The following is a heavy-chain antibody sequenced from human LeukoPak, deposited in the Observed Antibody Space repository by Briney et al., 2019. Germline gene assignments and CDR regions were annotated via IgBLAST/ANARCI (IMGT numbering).Heavy chain of an antibody. J-gene: IGHJ6*03. V-gene: IGHV4-34*01. Sequence: PSETLSLTCAVYGGSFSGYYWSWIRQPPGKGLEWIGEINHSGSTNYNPSLKSRVTISVDTSKNQFSLKLSSVTAADTAVYYCARGRKGFGESYYYYYYMDVWGKGTTVTVSS. CDR2: INHSGST. D-gene: IGHD3-10*01. CDR1: GGSFSGYY. CDR3: ARGRKGFGESYYYYYYMDV.